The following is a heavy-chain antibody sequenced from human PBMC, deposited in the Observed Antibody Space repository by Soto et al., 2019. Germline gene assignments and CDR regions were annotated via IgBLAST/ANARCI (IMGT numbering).Heavy chain of an antibody. J-gene: IGHJ4*02. V-gene: IGHV1-18*01. CDR3: ARVGEQWLVQDYFDY. Sequence: GASVKVSCKASGYTFTSYGISWVRQAPGQGLEWMGWISAYNGNTNYAQKLQGRVTMTTDTSTSTAYMELRSLRSDDTAVYYCARVGEQWLVQDYFDYWGQGTLVTVSS. CDR1: GYTFTSYG. D-gene: IGHD6-19*01. CDR2: ISAYNGNT.